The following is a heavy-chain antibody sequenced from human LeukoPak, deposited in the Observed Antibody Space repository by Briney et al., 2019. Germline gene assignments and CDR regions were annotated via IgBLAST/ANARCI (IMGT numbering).Heavy chain of an antibody. D-gene: IGHD5-18*01. CDR1: GFTLDNYN. CDR2: INHSGST. Sequence: PGGSLRLSCEASGFTLDNYNFNWVRQAPGKGLEWIGEINHSGSTNYNPSLKSRVTISVDTSKNQFSLKLSSVTAADTAVYYCALRGGTAMASGRRWFDPWGQGTLVTVSS. CDR3: ALRGGTAMASGRRWFDP. J-gene: IGHJ5*02. V-gene: IGHV4-34*08.